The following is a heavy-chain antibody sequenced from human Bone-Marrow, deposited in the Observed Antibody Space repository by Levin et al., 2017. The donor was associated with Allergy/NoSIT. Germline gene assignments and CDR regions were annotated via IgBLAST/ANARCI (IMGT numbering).Heavy chain of an antibody. CDR3: ARGRGGDYSLGY. CDR1: GFTVSTNY. CDR2: IYSGGST. V-gene: IGHV3-53*01. D-gene: IGHD2/OR15-2a*01. Sequence: GGSLRLSCAASGFTVSTNYMSWVRQAPGKGLEWVSVIYSGGSTYHAESVKGRFTISRDNSKNTLFLQMNSLRADDTAVYYCARGRGGDYSLGYWGQGTLVTVSS. J-gene: IGHJ4*02.